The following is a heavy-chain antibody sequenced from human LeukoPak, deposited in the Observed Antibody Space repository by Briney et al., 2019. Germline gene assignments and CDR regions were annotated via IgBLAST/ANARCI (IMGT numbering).Heavy chain of an antibody. CDR2: VTHSGST. CDR3: ARGSSYCTNTSCFSPWFDP. J-gene: IGHJ5*02. Sequence: SETLSLTCAVYGGSISDDYWTWIRQPPGKGLEWIGEVTHSGSTNYNPSLKSRVTISADTSKNHFSLKLTSVTAADTAVYYCARGSSYCTNTSCFSPWFDPWGQGTLVIVSS. D-gene: IGHD2-2*01. CDR1: GGSISDDY. V-gene: IGHV4-34*01.